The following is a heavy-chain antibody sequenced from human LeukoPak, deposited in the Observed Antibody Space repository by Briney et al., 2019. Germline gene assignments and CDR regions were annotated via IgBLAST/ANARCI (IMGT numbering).Heavy chain of an antibody. Sequence: GGSLRLSCAASGFTFSNYGMHWVRQAPGKGLEWLSYISTSSSYIYYADSVKGRFTVSRDNAMNSLFLQMNSLIAEDTAVNYCARVGIRFLEQYYFDYWGQGTLVTVSS. J-gene: IGHJ4*02. CDR3: ARVGIRFLEQYYFDY. CDR2: ISTSSSYI. V-gene: IGHV3-21*01. CDR1: GFTFSNYG. D-gene: IGHD3-3*01.